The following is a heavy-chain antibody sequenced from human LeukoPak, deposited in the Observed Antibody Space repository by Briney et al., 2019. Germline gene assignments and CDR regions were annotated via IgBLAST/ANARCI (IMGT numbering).Heavy chain of an antibody. D-gene: IGHD2-8*02. Sequence: GGSLRLSCAASGFTFSNSALSWVRQAPGKGLEWVSVIYSGGSTYYADSVKGRFTISRDNSKNTLYLQMNSLRAEDTAVYYCARLVGWFDPWGQGTLVTVSS. CDR3: ARLVGWFDP. J-gene: IGHJ5*02. CDR1: GFTFSNSA. V-gene: IGHV3-53*01. CDR2: IYSGGST.